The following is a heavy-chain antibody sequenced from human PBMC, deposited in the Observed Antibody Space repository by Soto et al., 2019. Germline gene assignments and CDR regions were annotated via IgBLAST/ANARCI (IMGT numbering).Heavy chain of an antibody. CDR3: VRWDGYGDL. J-gene: IGHJ4*02. CDR1: GFIFSDYS. Sequence: QVQLVESGGGVVQPGRSLRLSCAASGFIFSDYSMAWVRQTPEKGLEWISGMSIGYEKTFYGDSVQGRFTVSRDSSQNTVDLQMNSLRVEDTAKYYCVRWDGYGDLWGQGTLVTVSS. V-gene: IGHV3-NL1*01. D-gene: IGHD5-18*01. CDR2: MSIGYEKT.